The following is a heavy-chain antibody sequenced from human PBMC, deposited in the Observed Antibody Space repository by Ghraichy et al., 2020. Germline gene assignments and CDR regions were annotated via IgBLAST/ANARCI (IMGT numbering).Heavy chain of an antibody. CDR3: ARDSGSGWSPTNSFDP. CDR1: GYSFTLYG. J-gene: IGHJ5*02. Sequence: ASVKVSCKASGYSFTLYGIIWVRQAPGQGLEWVGWVSTYNGNTNYAQKFQGRVTMTTDTPTTTAHMELRSLRSDDTAVYYCARDSGSGWSPTNSFDPWGQGSLVTVSS. D-gene: IGHD6-19*01. CDR2: VSTYNGNT. V-gene: IGHV1-18*04.